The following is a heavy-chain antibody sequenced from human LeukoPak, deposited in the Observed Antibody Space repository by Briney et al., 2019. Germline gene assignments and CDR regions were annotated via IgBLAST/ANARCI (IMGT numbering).Heavy chain of an antibody. CDR3: ARDGGSYYEGYYFDY. Sequence: GGSLRLSCAASGFTFSSYWMSWVRQAPGKGLEWVANIKQDGSGKYYVDSVKGRFTISRDNAKNSLYLQMNSLRAEDTAVYYCARDGGSYYEGYYFDYWGQGTLVTVSS. CDR1: GFTFSSYW. CDR2: IKQDGSGK. J-gene: IGHJ4*02. D-gene: IGHD1-26*01. V-gene: IGHV3-7*01.